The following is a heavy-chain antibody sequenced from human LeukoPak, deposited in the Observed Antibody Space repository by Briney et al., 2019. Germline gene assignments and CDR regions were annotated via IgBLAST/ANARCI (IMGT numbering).Heavy chain of an antibody. Sequence: GGSLRLSCAASGFTFSGSAMHWVRQASGKGLEWVGRIRSKANSYATAYAASVKGRFTISRDDSKNTAYLQMNSLKTEDTAVYYCTSHTTEKEGVWGKGTTVTVSS. V-gene: IGHV3-73*01. D-gene: IGHD1-14*01. CDR1: GFTFSGSA. CDR2: IRSKANSYAT. CDR3: TSHTTEKEGV. J-gene: IGHJ6*04.